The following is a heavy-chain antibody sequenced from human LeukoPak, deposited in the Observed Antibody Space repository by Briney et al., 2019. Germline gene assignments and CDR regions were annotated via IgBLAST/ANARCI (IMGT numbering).Heavy chain of an antibody. D-gene: IGHD3-3*01. V-gene: IGHV3-30-3*01. CDR3: ATWDFGVPSRPFDY. J-gene: IGHJ4*02. CDR2: ISYDGSNK. CDR1: GFTFSSYA. Sequence: GGFLRLSCAASGFTFSSYAMSWVRQAPGKGLEWVAVISYDGSNKYYANSVKGRFTISRDNSKSTLYLQMNSLRAEDTAVYYCATWDFGVPSRPFDYWGQGTLVTVSS.